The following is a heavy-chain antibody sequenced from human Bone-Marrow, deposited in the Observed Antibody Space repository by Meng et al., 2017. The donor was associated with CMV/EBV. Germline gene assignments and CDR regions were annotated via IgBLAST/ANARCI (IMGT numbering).Heavy chain of an antibody. CDR1: GYTFTSYG. V-gene: IGHV1-18*01. Sequence: ASVKVSCKASGYTFTSYGISWVRQAPGQGLEWMGWISAYNGNTNYAQKLQGRVTMTTDTSTSTAYMELRSLRSDDTAVYYCASVVATSGYYRGDIYFFDYWGQGTLVTVSS. J-gene: IGHJ4*02. D-gene: IGHD3-22*01. CDR3: ASVVATSGYYRGDIYFFDY. CDR2: ISAYNGNT.